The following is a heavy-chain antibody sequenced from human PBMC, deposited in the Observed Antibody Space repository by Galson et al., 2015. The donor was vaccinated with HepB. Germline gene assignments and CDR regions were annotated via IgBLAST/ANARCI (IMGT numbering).Heavy chain of an antibody. Sequence: ETLSLTCTVSGGSISSSSYYWGWIRQPPGKGLEWIGSIYYSGSTYYNPSLKSRVTISVDTSKNQFSLKLSSVTAADTAVYYCASYNPFLVILYYDAFDIWGQGTMVTVSS. CDR2: IYYSGST. J-gene: IGHJ3*02. CDR1: GGSISSSSYY. V-gene: IGHV4-39*07. CDR3: ASYNPFLVILYYDAFDI. D-gene: IGHD3-9*01.